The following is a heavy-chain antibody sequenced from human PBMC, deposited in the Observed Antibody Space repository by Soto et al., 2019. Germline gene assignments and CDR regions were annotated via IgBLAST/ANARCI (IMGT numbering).Heavy chain of an antibody. CDR1: GGSISSYY. Sequence: SETLSLTCTVSGGSISSYYWSWIRQPPGKGLEWIGYIYYSVSTNYNPSLKSRVTISVDTSKNQFSLKLSSVTAADTAVYYCARGRDNCNDGDHYFSYWGQGTMVTSPQ. CDR2: IYYSVST. CDR3: ARGRDNCNDGDHYFSY. V-gene: IGHV4-59*01. D-gene: IGHD1-20*01. J-gene: IGHJ4*02.